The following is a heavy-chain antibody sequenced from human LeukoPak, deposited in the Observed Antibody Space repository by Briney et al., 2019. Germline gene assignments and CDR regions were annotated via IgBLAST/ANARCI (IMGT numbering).Heavy chain of an antibody. V-gene: IGHV3-48*03. CDR1: GFTFTNYE. Sequence: GGSLRLSCAASGFTFTNYEMNWVRQAPGKGLEWVSYISSSGRIIYYADSVKGRFTISRDNAQKSLYLQMNSLRADDTAVYYCAREAFSGYDYFDYWGQGTLVTVFS. CDR2: ISSSGRII. D-gene: IGHD5-12*01. J-gene: IGHJ4*02. CDR3: AREAFSGYDYFDY.